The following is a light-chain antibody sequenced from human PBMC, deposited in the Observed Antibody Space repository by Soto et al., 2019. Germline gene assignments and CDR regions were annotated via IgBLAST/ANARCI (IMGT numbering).Light chain of an antibody. CDR3: CSFGTDNTWV. Sequence: QSVLTQAASVSGSPGQSITISCPGTSSDVGTYKFVSWYQQLPGKAPKLIIYEGNKRPSGISSRFSGSKSGNTASLTISGLQAEDEADYYCCSFGTDNTWVFGGGTKLTVL. CDR1: SSDVGTYKF. CDR2: EGN. V-gene: IGLV2-23*01. J-gene: IGLJ3*02.